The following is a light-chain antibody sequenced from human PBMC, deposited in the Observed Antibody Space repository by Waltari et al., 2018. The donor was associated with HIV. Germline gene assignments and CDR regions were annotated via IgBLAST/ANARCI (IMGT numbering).Light chain of an antibody. CDR1: SSDVATYKL. J-gene: IGLJ2*01. V-gene: IGLV2-23*02. Sequence: QSALTHPAYVSGSPGQSITILCTSTSSDVATYKLVSWYQQHPGKAPKLMIYEVSKRPSGVSDRFSGSKSGDTASLTISGLQAEDEADYYCCSYVSNVIFGGGTKLTVL. CDR2: EVS. CDR3: CSYVSNVI.